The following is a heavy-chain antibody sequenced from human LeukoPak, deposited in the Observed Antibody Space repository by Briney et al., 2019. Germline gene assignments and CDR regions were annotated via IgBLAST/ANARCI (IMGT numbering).Heavy chain of an antibody. J-gene: IGHJ3*02. CDR3: ARERFYAFDI. V-gene: IGHV3-7*01. CDR1: GFTFSSYW. Sequence: PGGSLRLSCEASGFTFSSYWMTWVRQAPGKGLERVANLKQDGTERYYLDSVKGRFTISRDNAKNSLHLQMNSLRVEDTAVYYCARERFYAFDIWGQGTLVTVSS. D-gene: IGHD2/OR15-2a*01. CDR2: LKQDGTER.